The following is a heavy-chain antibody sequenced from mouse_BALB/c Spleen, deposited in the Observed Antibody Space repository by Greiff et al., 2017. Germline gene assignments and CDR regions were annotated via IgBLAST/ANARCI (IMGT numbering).Heavy chain of an antibody. Sequence: EVQLQQSGAELVRSGASVKLSCTASGFNIKDYYMHWVKQRPEQGLEWIGWIDPENGDTEYAPKFQGKATMTADTSSNTAYLQLSSLTSEDTAVYYCNACYYPFAYWGQGTLVTVSA. CDR2: IDPENGDT. D-gene: IGHD2-3*01. V-gene: IGHV14-4*02. CDR1: GFNIKDYY. J-gene: IGHJ3*01. CDR3: NACYYPFAY.